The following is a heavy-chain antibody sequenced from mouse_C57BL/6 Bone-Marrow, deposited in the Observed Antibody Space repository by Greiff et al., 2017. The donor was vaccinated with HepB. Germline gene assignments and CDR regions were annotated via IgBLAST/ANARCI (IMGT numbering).Heavy chain of an antibody. CDR2: IRSKSNNYAT. Sequence: EVKLVESGGGLVQPKGSLKLSCAASGFSFNTYAMNWVRQAPGKGLEWVARIRSKSNNYATYYADSVKDRFTISRDDSESMLYLQMNNLKTEDTAMYYCVREYYGSSDLYFDVWGTGTTVTVSS. V-gene: IGHV10-1*01. CDR1: GFSFNTYA. D-gene: IGHD1-1*01. CDR3: VREYYGSSDLYFDV. J-gene: IGHJ1*03.